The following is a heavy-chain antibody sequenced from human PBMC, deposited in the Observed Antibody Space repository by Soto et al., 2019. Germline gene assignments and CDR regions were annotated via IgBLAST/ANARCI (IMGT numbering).Heavy chain of an antibody. CDR3: AKDSYYDSSGYTDY. D-gene: IGHD3-22*01. Sequence: QVQLVESGGGVVQPGRSLRLSCAASGFTFSSYGMHWVRQAPGKGLEWVAVISYDGSNKYYADSVKGRFTISRDNSKNTLYLQMNSLRAEDTAVYYCAKDSYYDSSGYTDYWGQGALVTVSS. J-gene: IGHJ4*02. CDR2: ISYDGSNK. V-gene: IGHV3-30*18. CDR1: GFTFSSYG.